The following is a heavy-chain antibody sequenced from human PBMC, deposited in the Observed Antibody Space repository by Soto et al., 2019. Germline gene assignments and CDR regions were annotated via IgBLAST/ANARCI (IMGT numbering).Heavy chain of an antibody. Sequence: QVHLVQSGAEVKKPGTSVKVSCKTSGYTFTDYYVHWVRQAPGQGLEWMGRINCDSGGTAYAQKFQGRVTMTRDTSITTVYMDLSRLTSNDTAVYYCTRDLVGYDAFEVWGQGTLVAVSP. J-gene: IGHJ3*01. D-gene: IGHD5-12*01. CDR1: GYTFTDYY. CDR3: TRDLVGYDAFEV. V-gene: IGHV1-2*02. CDR2: INCDSGGT.